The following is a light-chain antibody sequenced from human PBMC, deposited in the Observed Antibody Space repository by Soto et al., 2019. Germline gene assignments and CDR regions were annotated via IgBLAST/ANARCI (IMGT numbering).Light chain of an antibody. J-gene: IGLJ2*01. Sequence: QSVLTQPASVSGSPGQSITISCTGTSSDVGGYDFVSWYQQHPGKAPKLMIYDVSNRPSGVSNRFSGSKSGNTASLTISGLQAEDEADYYCSSFRSGSTLIFGGGTKLTVL. CDR2: DVS. V-gene: IGLV2-14*01. CDR1: SSDVGGYDF. CDR3: SSFRSGSTLI.